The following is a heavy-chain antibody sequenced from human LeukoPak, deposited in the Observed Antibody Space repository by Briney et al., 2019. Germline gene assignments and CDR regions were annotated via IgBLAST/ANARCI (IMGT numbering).Heavy chain of an antibody. CDR3: ARGGSGAPTLNYYYYGMDV. D-gene: IGHD3-10*01. J-gene: IGHJ6*02. V-gene: IGHV1-69*04. CDR2: IIPILGIA. CDR1: GGTFSIYA. Sequence: GASVKVSCKASGGTFSIYAISWVRQAPGQGLEWVGSIIPILGIANYAQKFQGRVTITADKSTSTAYIELSSLRSEDTAVYYCARGGSGAPTLNYYYYGMDVWGQGTTVTVSS.